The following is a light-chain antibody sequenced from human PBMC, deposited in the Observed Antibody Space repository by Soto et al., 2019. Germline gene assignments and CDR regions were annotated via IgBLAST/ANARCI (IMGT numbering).Light chain of an antibody. CDR1: SSDVGAYNY. CDR2: EVS. CDR3: SSFTSRSTFNYV. V-gene: IGLV2-18*02. J-gene: IGLJ1*01. Sequence: SALTQPPSVSGSPGQSVTISCTGTSSDVGAYNYISWYQQYPGTAPKIMIYEVSSRPSGVSHRFSGSKSGNTASLTISGLQPEDEADYYCSSFTSRSTFNYVFGTGTKVTVL.